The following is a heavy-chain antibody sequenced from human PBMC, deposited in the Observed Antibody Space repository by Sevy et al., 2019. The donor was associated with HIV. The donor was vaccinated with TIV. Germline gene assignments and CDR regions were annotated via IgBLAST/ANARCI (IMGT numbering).Heavy chain of an antibody. D-gene: IGHD3-22*01. CDR2: ISYDGSNK. CDR3: AKDGTEYYYDSSGYYPFDY. J-gene: IGHJ4*02. Sequence: GESLKISCAASGFTFSSYGMHWVRQAPGKGLEWVAVISYDGSNKYYADSVKGRFTISRDNSKNTLYLQMNSLRAEETAVYYCAKDGTEYYYDSSGYYPFDYWGQGTLVSVSS. V-gene: IGHV3-30*18. CDR1: GFTFSSYG.